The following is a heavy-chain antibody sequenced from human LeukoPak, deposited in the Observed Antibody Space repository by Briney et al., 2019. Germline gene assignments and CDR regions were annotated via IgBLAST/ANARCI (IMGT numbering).Heavy chain of an antibody. CDR2: ISGSGDTT. J-gene: IGHJ4*02. CDR1: GFTVSSNY. Sequence: GGSLRLSCAASGFTVSSNYMSWVRQPPGKGLEWVSGISGSGDTTNYGDSVKGRFTISRDNSKNRLYLQMNSLRVEDTAVYYCARRGTYFGGFDYWGQGTLVTVPS. CDR3: ARRGTYFGGFDY. V-gene: IGHV3-23*01. D-gene: IGHD1-26*01.